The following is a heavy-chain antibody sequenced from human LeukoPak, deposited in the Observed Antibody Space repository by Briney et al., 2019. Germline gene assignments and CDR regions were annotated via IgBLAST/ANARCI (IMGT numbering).Heavy chain of an antibody. CDR1: GFTFRSYV. CDR2: IDESGATT. V-gene: IGHV3-23*01. CDR3: AKWKYSNSGIDDY. Sequence: GGSLRLSCAASGFTFRSYVMSWVRQAPGKGLEWVSVIDESGATTFYADSVKGRFTISRDNSKNSLHLQMNSLRAEDTAVYYCAKWKYSNSGIDDYWGQGTLVTVSS. D-gene: IGHD6-6*01. J-gene: IGHJ4*02.